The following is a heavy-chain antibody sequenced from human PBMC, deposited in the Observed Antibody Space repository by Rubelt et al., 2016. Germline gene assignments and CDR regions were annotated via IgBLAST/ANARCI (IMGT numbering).Heavy chain of an antibody. CDR1: GGSFSGYY. Sequence: QVQLQQWGAGLLKPSETLSLTCAVYGGSFSGYYWSWIRQPPGKGLEWIGEINHSGSTNYNPSLKSRVTISVDTSKNQFSLRLSSVTAADTAVYYCARAPVTGTHHDAFHIWGQGTVVTVSS. D-gene: IGHD6-19*01. CDR2: INHSGST. J-gene: IGHJ3*02. V-gene: IGHV4-34*01. CDR3: ARAPVTGTHHDAFHI.